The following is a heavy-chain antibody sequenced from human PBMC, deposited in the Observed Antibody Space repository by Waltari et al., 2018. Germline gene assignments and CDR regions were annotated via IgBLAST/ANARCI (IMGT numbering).Heavy chain of an antibody. D-gene: IGHD3-22*01. Sequence: QVQLQQSGPRLVKPSETLSLPCSVSGGSVSTYYWNWIRQSPGKGLESIGYIFYGGSTKYKPSLESRVSIALDTSKNQFSLKLSSVTAADTAVYYCARWVNYDASGPLLGYYMDVWGKGTTVTVSS. CDR2: IFYGGST. CDR3: ARWVNYDASGPLLGYYMDV. J-gene: IGHJ6*03. CDR1: GGSVSTYY. V-gene: IGHV4-59*02.